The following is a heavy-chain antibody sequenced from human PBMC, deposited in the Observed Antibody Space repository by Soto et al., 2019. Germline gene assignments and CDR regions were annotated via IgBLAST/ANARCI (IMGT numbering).Heavy chain of an antibody. CDR2: IYYSGST. V-gene: IGHV4-31*03. CDR1: GGSISSGGSY. Sequence: QVQLQESGPGLVKPSQTLSLTCTVSGGSISSGGSYWTWIRQHPGKGLEWIGYIYYSGSTYYNPSLKSRVTISVDTSENQFSLNLSSVTAADTAVYYCARDETSGCVDSWGQGILVTVSS. J-gene: IGHJ4*02. D-gene: IGHD6-19*01. CDR3: ARDETSGCVDS.